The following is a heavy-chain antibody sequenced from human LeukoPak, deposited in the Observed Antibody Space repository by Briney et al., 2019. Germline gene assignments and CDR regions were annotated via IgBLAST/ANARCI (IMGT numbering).Heavy chain of an antibody. CDR2: ISAYNGNT. CDR3: APTWYSSGWYVVY. CDR1: GYTFTSYG. Sequence: ASVKVSCKASGYTFTSYGISWVRQAPGQGLEWMGWISAYNGNTNYAQKLQGRVTMTEDTSTDTAYMELSSLRSEDTAVYYCAPTWYSSGWYVVYWGQGTLVTVSS. D-gene: IGHD6-19*01. J-gene: IGHJ4*02. V-gene: IGHV1-18*01.